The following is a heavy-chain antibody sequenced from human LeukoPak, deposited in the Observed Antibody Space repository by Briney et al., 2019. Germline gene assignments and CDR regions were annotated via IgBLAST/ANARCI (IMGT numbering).Heavy chain of an antibody. V-gene: IGHV4-38-2*01. CDR2: IYHSGST. D-gene: IGHD5-18*01. CDR3: ARQQRAGYSYGYQTLGNCFDP. CDR1: GYSISSGYY. J-gene: IGHJ5*02. Sequence: SSETLSLTCAVSGYSISSGYYWGWIRQPPGKGLEWIGSIYHSGSTYYNPSLKSRVTISVDTSKNQFSLKLSSVTAADTAVYYCARQQRAGYSYGYQTLGNCFDPWGQGTLVTVSS.